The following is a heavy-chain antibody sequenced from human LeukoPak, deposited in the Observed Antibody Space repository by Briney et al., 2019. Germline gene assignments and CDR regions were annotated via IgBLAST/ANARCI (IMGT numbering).Heavy chain of an antibody. V-gene: IGHV3-20*04. Sequence: PGGSLRLSCAASGFTFDDYGMSWVRQAPGKGLEWVSDINWNGDSTGYADSVKGRFTNSRDNAKTSLSLQMNSPRAQDTTMYYCARRESSYQNYYYYYHMDVWGKGTTVTVSS. J-gene: IGHJ6*03. CDR3: ARRESSYQNYYYYYHMDV. D-gene: IGHD3-16*02. CDR2: INWNGDST. CDR1: GFTFDDYG.